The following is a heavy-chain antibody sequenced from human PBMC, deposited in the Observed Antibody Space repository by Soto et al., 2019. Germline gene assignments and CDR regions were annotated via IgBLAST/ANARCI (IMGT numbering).Heavy chain of an antibody. CDR2: ISSSSSTI. J-gene: IGHJ3*02. D-gene: IGHD2-15*01. CDR1: GFTFSSYS. V-gene: IGHV3-48*01. Sequence: GGSLRLSCAASGFTFSSYSMNWVRQAPGKGLEWVSYISSSSSTIYYADSVKGRFTISRDNAKNSLYLQMNSLRAEDTAVYYCAPDTTQWRSPNPEDAFDIWGHGKMVTVS. CDR3: APDTTQWRSPNPEDAFDI.